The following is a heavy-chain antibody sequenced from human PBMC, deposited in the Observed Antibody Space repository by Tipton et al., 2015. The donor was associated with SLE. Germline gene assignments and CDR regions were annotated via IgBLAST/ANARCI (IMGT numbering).Heavy chain of an antibody. D-gene: IGHD1-7*01. CDR1: GFSVSSNN. Sequence: SLRLSCAAYGFSVSSNNMSWFRQAPGKGLEWVSLHYGAAETYHADSVKGRFTISRDNSKNTLYLHMNSLRADDTAVYYCAGSSWNYGFFDYWGQGTLVTVSS. V-gene: IGHV3-53*01. CDR3: AGSSWNYGFFDY. CDR2: HYGAAET. J-gene: IGHJ4*02.